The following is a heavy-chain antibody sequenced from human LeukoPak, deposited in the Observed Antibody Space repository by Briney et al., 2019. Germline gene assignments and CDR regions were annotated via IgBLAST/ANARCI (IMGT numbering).Heavy chain of an antibody. CDR3: AKSFVFDY. D-gene: IGHD2-15*01. Sequence: GGSLRLSCAASGFTFSSYAMSWVRQAPGKGLEWVSDISGSGGSTYYADSVKGGVTITSHNSKNTRYLQMNSLRVDDSAGYYCAKSFVFDYWGQGTLVTVSS. CDR1: GFTFSSYA. CDR2: ISGSGGST. J-gene: IGHJ4*02. V-gene: IGHV3-23*01.